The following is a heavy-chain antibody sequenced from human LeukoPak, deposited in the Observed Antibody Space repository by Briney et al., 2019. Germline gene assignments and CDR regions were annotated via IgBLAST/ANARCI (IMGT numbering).Heavy chain of an antibody. J-gene: IGHJ6*02. CDR2: INPNSGGT. CDR3: ASSGEYCSSTSCSYYYYYGMDV. Sequence: ASVNVSCKSSGYTFTGYYMHWVRQAPGQGLEWMGWINPNSGGTNYAQEFQGRVTMTRDTSISTAYMELSRLRSDDTAVYYCASSGEYCSSTSCSYYYYYGMDVWGQGTTVTVSS. D-gene: IGHD2-2*01. V-gene: IGHV1-2*02. CDR1: GYTFTGYY.